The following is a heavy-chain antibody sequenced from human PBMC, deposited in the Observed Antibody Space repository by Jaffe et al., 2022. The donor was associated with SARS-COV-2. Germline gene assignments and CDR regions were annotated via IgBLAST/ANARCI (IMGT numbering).Heavy chain of an antibody. V-gene: IGHV3-23*01. CDR3: AKGLGYCSSTSCIGSGFDP. CDR2: ISGSGGST. J-gene: IGHJ5*02. CDR1: GFTFSSYA. D-gene: IGHD2-2*01. Sequence: EVQLLESGGGLVQPGGSLRLSCAASGFTFSSYAMSWVRQAPGKGLEWVSAISGSGGSTYYADSVKGRFTISRDNSKNTLYLQMNSLRAEDTAVYYCAKGLGYCSSTSCIGSGFDPWGQGTLVTVSS.